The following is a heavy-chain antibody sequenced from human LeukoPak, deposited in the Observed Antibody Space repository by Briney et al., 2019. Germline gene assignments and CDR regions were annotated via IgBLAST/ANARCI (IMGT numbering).Heavy chain of an antibody. V-gene: IGHV1-2*06. CDR3: ARDPVTVWYYGMDV. J-gene: IGHJ6*02. Sequence: ASVNVSCKASGYTFTGYYMHWVRQAPGQGLEWMGRINPNSGGTNYAQKFQGRVTMTRDTSISTAYMELSRLRSDDTAVYYCARDPVTVWYYGMDVWGQGTTVTVSS. CDR1: GYTFTGYY. CDR2: INPNSGGT. D-gene: IGHD1-14*01.